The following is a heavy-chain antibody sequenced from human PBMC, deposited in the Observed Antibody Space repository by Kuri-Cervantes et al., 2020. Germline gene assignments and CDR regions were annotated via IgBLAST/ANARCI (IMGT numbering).Heavy chain of an antibody. CDR1: GFTFSSYS. CDR2: ISSSNSYI. CDR3: ARDSVPAAHDYYYGMDV. D-gene: IGHD2-2*01. Sequence: GESLKISCAASGFTFSSYSMNWVRQAPGKGLEWVSSISSSNSYIYHADSVKGRFTISRDNAKNSLYLQMNSLRAEDTAVYYCARDSVPAAHDYYYGMDVWGQGTTVTVSS. V-gene: IGHV3-21*01. J-gene: IGHJ6*02.